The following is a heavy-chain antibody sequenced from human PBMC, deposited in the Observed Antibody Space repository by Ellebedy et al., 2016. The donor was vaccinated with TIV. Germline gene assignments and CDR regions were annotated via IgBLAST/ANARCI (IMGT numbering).Heavy chain of an antibody. CDR3: ATRITAYYDILTGYGGSFDY. CDR1: GYTLTELS. V-gene: IGHV1-24*01. D-gene: IGHD3-9*01. CDR2: FDPEDGET. Sequence: AASVKVSCKVSGYTLTELSMHWVRQAPGKGLEWMGGFDPEDGETIYAQKFQGRVTMTEDTSTGTAYMELSSLRSEDTAVYYCATRITAYYDILTGYGGSFDYWGQGTLVTVSS. J-gene: IGHJ4*02.